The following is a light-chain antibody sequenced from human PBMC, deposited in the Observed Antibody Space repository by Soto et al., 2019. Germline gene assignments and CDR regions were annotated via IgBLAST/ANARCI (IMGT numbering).Light chain of an antibody. CDR1: QSLSSN. CDR2: GAS. J-gene: IGKJ1*01. V-gene: IGKV3-15*01. Sequence: EIVMTQSPATLSVSPVEGATLSCRASQSLSSNLAWYQQKPGQAPRLLIYGASTRATGIPAGFSGSGSGTDFTLTISSLQPEDFATYYCQQSYSTPWTFGQGTKVDIK. CDR3: QQSYSTPWT.